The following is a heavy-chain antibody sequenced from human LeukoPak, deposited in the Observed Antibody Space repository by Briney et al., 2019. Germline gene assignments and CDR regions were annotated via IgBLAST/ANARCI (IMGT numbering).Heavy chain of an antibody. D-gene: IGHD6-6*01. CDR3: ARDPSYSSSFGAIDY. J-gene: IGHJ4*02. Sequence: ASVQVSCKASGYTFTGYYMHWVRQAPGQGLEWMGWINPNSGGTNHAQKFQGRVTMTRDTSSSTAYMELSRLRSDDTAVYYCARDPSYSSSFGAIDYWGQGTLVTVSS. V-gene: IGHV1-2*02. CDR1: GYTFTGYY. CDR2: INPNSGGT.